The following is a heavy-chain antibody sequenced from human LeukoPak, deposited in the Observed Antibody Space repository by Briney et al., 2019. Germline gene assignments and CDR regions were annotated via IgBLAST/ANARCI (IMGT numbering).Heavy chain of an antibody. Sequence: SETLSLTCAVSGYSISSGYYWSWIRQPPGKGLEWIGCIYYSGSTNYNPSLKSRVTISVDTSKNQLSLKLSSVTAADTAVYYCARDRGTAAAGPDFDYWGQGTLVTVSS. J-gene: IGHJ4*02. CDR2: IYYSGST. V-gene: IGHV4-61*01. CDR3: ARDRGTAAAGPDFDY. D-gene: IGHD6-13*01. CDR1: GYSISSGYY.